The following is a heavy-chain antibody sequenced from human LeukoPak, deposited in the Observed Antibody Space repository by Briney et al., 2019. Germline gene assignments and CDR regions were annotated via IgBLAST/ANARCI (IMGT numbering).Heavy chain of an antibody. Sequence: EGSLRLSCAASGFTFSSYAMHWVRQAPGKGLEWVAVISYDGSNKYYADSVKGRFTISRDNSKNTLYLQMNSLRAEDTAVYYCARDQAFYYDSSGYYYYYYMDVWGKGTTVTVSS. J-gene: IGHJ6*03. V-gene: IGHV3-30*04. D-gene: IGHD3-22*01. CDR3: ARDQAFYYDSSGYYYYYYMDV. CDR2: ISYDGSNK. CDR1: GFTFSSYA.